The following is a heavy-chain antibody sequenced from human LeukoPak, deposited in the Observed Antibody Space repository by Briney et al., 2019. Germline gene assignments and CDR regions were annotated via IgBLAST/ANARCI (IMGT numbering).Heavy chain of an antibody. J-gene: IGHJ6*04. Sequence: GGSLRLSCAASGFTFSSYWMSWVRQAPGKGLEWMAMIWHDGSHDYYADSVRGRLTISRDTSKNTMVLQINSLRVDDTAVYYCARGDYVSGTYMDVWGNGTTVTVSS. CDR1: GFTFSSYW. CDR2: IWHDGSHD. D-gene: IGHD3-16*01. CDR3: ARGDYVSGTYMDV. V-gene: IGHV3-33*08.